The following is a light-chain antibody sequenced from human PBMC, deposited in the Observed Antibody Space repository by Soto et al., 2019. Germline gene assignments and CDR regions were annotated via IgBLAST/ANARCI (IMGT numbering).Light chain of an antibody. J-gene: IGKJ1*01. CDR1: QSVSSY. CDR2: DAS. V-gene: IGKV3-20*01. CDR3: QKYNYSPGS. Sequence: ILTQSPGTLSLSPGERATLFCRASQSVSSYFAWYQRKPGQPPRLLIHDASSRATGIPDRFSGSGSGTDFTLTISRLEPEDFAVYYCQKYNYSPGSFGQGTKVEIK.